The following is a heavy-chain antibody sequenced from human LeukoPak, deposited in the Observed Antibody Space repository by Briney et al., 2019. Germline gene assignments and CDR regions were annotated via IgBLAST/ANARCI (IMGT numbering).Heavy chain of an antibody. J-gene: IGHJ4*02. CDR1: GFAFSSYA. CDR3: AKDASGWYDLDY. D-gene: IGHD6-19*01. Sequence: PGGSLRLSCAASGFAFSSYAMSWVRQAPGKGLEWVSAISGSGGSTYYADSVKGRFTISRDNSKNTLYLQMNSLRAEDTAVHYCAKDASGWYDLDYWGQGTLVTVSS. CDR2: ISGSGGST. V-gene: IGHV3-23*01.